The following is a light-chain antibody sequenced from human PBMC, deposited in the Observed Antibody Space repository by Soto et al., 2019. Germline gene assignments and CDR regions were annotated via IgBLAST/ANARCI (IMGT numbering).Light chain of an antibody. CDR1: SIDIAPYDY. Sequence: QSALTQPASVSGSPGQSITISCTGTSIDIAPYDYVSWYQQHPGKAPKLMIYEVTNRPSGVSHRFSGSKSGSTASLTISGLQAEDEADYYCSTYTRNTALVFGPGTKVTVL. J-gene: IGLJ1*01. CDR2: EVT. V-gene: IGLV2-14*01. CDR3: STYTRNTALV.